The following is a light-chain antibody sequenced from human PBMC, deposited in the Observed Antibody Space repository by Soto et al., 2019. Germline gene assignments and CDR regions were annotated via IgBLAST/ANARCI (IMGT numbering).Light chain of an antibody. CDR3: QTWVTGIYV. Sequence: QSVLTQSPSASASLGASVKLTCTLSSGYSSYAIAWHQQQPEKGPRYLMKLNSDGSHSKGDGIPDRFSGSSSGAERYLTISSLQSEDEADYYCQTWVTGIYVFGTGTKVTVL. J-gene: IGLJ1*01. CDR2: LNSDGSH. V-gene: IGLV4-69*01. CDR1: SGYSSYA.